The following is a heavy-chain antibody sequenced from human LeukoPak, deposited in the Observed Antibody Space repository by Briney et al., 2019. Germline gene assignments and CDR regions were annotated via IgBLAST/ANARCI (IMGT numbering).Heavy chain of an antibody. J-gene: IGHJ5*02. Sequence: PSETLSLTCTVSGGSISSSSYYWGWIRQPPGKGLEWIGSIYYSGSTYYNPSLKSRVTISVDTSKNQFSLKLSSVTAADTAVYYCARNVVVVAANWFDPWRQGTLVTVSS. CDR1: GGSISSSSYY. CDR3: ARNVVVVAANWFDP. V-gene: IGHV4-39*07. D-gene: IGHD2-15*01. CDR2: IYYSGST.